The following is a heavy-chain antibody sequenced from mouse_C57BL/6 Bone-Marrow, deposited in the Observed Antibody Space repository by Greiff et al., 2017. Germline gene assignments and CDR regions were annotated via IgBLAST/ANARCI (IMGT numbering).Heavy chain of an antibody. J-gene: IGHJ3*01. V-gene: IGHV14-4*01. CDR3: TRERRRRDPFAY. CDR2: IDPENGDT. CDR1: GFNIKDDY. Sequence: EVQRVESGAELVRPGASVKLSCTASGFNIKDDYMHWVKQRPEQGLEWIGWIDPENGDTEYASKFQGKATLTSDTSSNTAYLQLSSLPSEDAAVYYCTRERRRRDPFAYWGQGTLVTVSA.